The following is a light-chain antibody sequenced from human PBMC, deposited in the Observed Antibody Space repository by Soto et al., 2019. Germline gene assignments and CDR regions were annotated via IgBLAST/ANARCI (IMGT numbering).Light chain of an antibody. CDR3: TSYTTSSTHWV. Sequence: QSALTQPASVSGSPGQSITISCTGTSSDVGGYNYVSWYQQHPHKAPKLMIYEVSNRPSGVSNRFSGSKSGNTASLTIPGLQAEDEADYYCTSYTTSSTHWVFGGGTQLTVL. CDR1: SSDVGGYNY. J-gene: IGLJ3*02. CDR2: EVS. V-gene: IGLV2-14*01.